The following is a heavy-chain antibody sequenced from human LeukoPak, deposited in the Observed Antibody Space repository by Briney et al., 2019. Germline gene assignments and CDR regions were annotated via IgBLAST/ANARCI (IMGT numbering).Heavy chain of an antibody. CDR1: GGSINSYY. Sequence: PSETLSLTCTVSGGSINSYYWSWIRQPPGKRLEWIGYIFSSGSTNYNPSLESRVTISVDTSNNRFSLNLDSVTAADTAVYYCASGHYPFEYWGQGTLVTVTS. CDR3: ASGHYPFEY. D-gene: IGHD1-26*01. J-gene: IGHJ4*02. CDR2: IFSSGST. V-gene: IGHV4-59*01.